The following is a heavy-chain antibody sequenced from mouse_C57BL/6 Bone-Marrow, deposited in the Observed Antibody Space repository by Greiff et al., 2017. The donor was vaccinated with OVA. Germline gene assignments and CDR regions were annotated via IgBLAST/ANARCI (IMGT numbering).Heavy chain of an antibody. Sequence: VKLVESGAELVRPGASVKLSCKASGYTFTDYYINWVKQRPGQGLEWIARIYPGSGNTYYNEKFKGKATLTAEKSSSTAYMQLSSLTSEDSAVYFCARGENYGSSYFDYWGQGTTLTVSS. J-gene: IGHJ2*01. V-gene: IGHV1-76*01. CDR3: ARGENYGSSYFDY. CDR2: IYPGSGNT. CDR1: GYTFTDYY. D-gene: IGHD1-1*01.